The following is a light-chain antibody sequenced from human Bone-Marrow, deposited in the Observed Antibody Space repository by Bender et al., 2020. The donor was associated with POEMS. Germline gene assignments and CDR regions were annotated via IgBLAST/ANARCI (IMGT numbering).Light chain of an antibody. J-gene: IGLJ2*01. CDR1: SSDFGAYNY. Sequence: QSALTQPRSVSGSPGQSVTISCTGTSSDFGAYNYVSWYQQYPGKAPKLMIYDVSQRPSGVPDRFSGSKSGNTASLTISGLQTEDEAAYYCSSYTRSSTLVVFGGGTKLTVL. V-gene: IGLV2-11*01. CDR2: DVS. CDR3: SSYTRSSTLVV.